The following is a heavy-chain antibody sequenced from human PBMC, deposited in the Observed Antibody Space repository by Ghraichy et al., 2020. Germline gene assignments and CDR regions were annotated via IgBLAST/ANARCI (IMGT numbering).Heavy chain of an antibody. D-gene: IGHD3-16*01. J-gene: IGHJ5*02. V-gene: IGHV3-23*01. CDR2: ISGSGGST. CDR3: AKWGRTGFDP. Sequence: GESLNISCAASGFTFSSYAMSWVRQAPGKGLEWVSAISGSGGSTYYADSVKGRFTISRDNSKNTLYLQMNSLRAEDTAVYYCAKWGRTGFDPWGQGTLVTVSS. CDR1: GFTFSSYA.